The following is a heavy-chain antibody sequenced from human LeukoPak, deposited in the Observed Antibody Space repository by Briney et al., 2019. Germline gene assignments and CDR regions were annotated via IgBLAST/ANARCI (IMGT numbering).Heavy chain of an antibody. CDR2: IWYDGSEK. CDR1: GFTFSSYV. D-gene: IGHD7-27*01. CDR3: ARWGNNKILDY. J-gene: IGHJ4*02. V-gene: IGHV3-33*01. Sequence: GGSLRLSCAASGFTFSSYVMHWVRQAPGKGLEWVAVIWYDGSEKYYADSVKGRFIISRDNSKNMLYLQMNSLRADDTAVYYCARWGNNKILDYWGQGTLVTVSS.